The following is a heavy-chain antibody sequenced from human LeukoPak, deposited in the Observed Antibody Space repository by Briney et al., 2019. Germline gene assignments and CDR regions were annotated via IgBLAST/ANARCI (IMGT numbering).Heavy chain of an antibody. Sequence: PGGSLRLSCAASGFSFSSYGMHWVRRAPGKGLEWVAFIQSDGSRKYYADSVRGRFTISRDNSKNALYLQMSSLRAEDMAVFYCAKDRWTGFSAIDSWGQGTLVTVSS. V-gene: IGHV3-30*02. J-gene: IGHJ4*02. CDR1: GFSFSSYG. CDR3: AKDRWTGFSAIDS. D-gene: IGHD3/OR15-3a*01. CDR2: IQSDGSRK.